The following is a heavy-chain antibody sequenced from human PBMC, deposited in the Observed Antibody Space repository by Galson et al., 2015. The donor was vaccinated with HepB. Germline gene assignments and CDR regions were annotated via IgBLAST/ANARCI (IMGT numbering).Heavy chain of an antibody. CDR1: GYTFTGYY. CDR3: ARGGFNSGWYVNPFDY. J-gene: IGHJ4*02. CDR2: INPDSGGT. V-gene: IGHV1-2*06. D-gene: IGHD6-19*01. Sequence: SLKVSCKASGYTFTGYYMHWVRQAPGQGLEWMGRINPDSGGTNYAQDFQGRVTMTRDKSISTVYLEMSSLRSDDTAVYFCARGGFNSGWYVNPFDYWGQGTLVTVSS.